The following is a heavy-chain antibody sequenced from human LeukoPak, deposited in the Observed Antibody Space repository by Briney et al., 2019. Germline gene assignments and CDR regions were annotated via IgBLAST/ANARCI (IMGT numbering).Heavy chain of an antibody. J-gene: IGHJ4*02. CDR2: ISPYNENR. CDR3: ARGGVIVGAIQYFDY. Sequence: GASVKVSCKASGYTFIRNGISWVRQAPGQGLEWMGWISPYNENRKYLQKLQGRVTMTTDTSTSTAYMELRSLRSDDTAVYYCARGGVIVGAIQYFDYWGQGTLVTVSS. D-gene: IGHD1-26*01. V-gene: IGHV1-18*01. CDR1: GYTFIRNG.